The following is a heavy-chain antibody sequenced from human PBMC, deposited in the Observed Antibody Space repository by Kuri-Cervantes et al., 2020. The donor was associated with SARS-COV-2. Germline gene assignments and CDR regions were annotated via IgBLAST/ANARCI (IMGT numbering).Heavy chain of an antibody. J-gene: IGHJ5*02. CDR3: ARDRAYSSSWRRTNWFDP. CDR1: GFTFSSYS. V-gene: IGHV3-21*01. D-gene: IGHD6-13*01. CDR2: ISSSSYI. Sequence: GESLKISCAASGFTFSSYSMNWVRQAPGKGLEWVSSISSSSYIYYADSVKGRFTISRDNAKNSLYLQMNSLRAEDTAVYYCARDRAYSSSWRRTNWFDPWGQGTLVTGSS.